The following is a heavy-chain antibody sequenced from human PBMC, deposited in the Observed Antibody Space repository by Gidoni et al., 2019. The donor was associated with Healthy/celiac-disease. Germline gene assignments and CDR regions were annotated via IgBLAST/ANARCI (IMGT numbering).Heavy chain of an antibody. CDR1: GYTFTSYY. Sequence: QVQLVQSGAAVKKPGASVTVSFKAYGYTFTSYYLHWVRQAPGQGLEWMGIINPSGGSTSYAQKFQGRVTMTRDTSTSTVYMELSSVRSEDTAVYYCAKGDDYGDSRGFDYWGQGTLVTVSS. D-gene: IGHD4-17*01. CDR2: INPSGGST. J-gene: IGHJ4*02. CDR3: AKGDDYGDSRGFDY. V-gene: IGHV1-46*01.